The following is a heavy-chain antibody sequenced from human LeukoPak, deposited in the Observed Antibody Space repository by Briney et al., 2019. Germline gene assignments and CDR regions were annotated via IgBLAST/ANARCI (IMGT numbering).Heavy chain of an antibody. J-gene: IGHJ5*02. D-gene: IGHD6-6*01. Sequence: GGSLRLSCTASGFTFGDYAMSWVRQAPGKGLEWVGFIRSKAYGGTTEYAASVKGRFTISRDDSKSIAYPQMNSLKTEDTAVYYCTRDTYSSSPWGQGTLVTVSS. CDR2: IRSKAYGGTT. V-gene: IGHV3-49*04. CDR3: TRDTYSSSP. CDR1: GFTFGDYA.